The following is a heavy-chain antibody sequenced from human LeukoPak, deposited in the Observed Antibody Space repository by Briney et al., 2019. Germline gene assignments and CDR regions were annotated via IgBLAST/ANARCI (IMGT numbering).Heavy chain of an antibody. V-gene: IGHV4-34*01. J-gene: IGHJ5*02. CDR1: GGSFSGYY. CDR2: INHSGST. D-gene: IGHD3-16*02. Sequence: SETPSLTCAVYGGSFSGYYWSWIRQPPGKGLEWIGEINHSGSTNYNPSLKSRVTISVDTSKSQFSLKLSSVTAADTAVYYCARGQDYVWGSYRSNWFDPWGQGTLVTVSS. CDR3: ARGQDYVWGSYRSNWFDP.